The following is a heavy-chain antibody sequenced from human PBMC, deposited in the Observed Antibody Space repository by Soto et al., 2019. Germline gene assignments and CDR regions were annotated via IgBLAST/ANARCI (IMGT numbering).Heavy chain of an antibody. CDR1: GYSFPSYT. CDR3: ARSPPITVAGPPSRGRRYYSGMDV. J-gene: IGHJ6*02. V-gene: IGHV1-3*01. CDR2: INAGIGDT. D-gene: IGHD6-19*01. Sequence: PRASVKVSCKASGYSFPSYTMHWVRQAPGQRLEWMGWINAGIGDTKYSEKFQGRATITRDTPASTAYMEVSSLRSEDTAVYYCARSPPITVAGPPSRGRRYYSGMDVWGQGTMVTVSS.